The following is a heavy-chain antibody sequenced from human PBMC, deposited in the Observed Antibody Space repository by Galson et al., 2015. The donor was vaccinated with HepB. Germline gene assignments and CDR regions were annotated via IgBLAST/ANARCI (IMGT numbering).Heavy chain of an antibody. CDR2: IYTSGST. J-gene: IGHJ5*02. CDR1: GGSISSYY. Sequence: SETLSLTCTVSGGSISSYYWSWIRQPAGKGLEWIGRIYTSGSTNYNPSLKSRVTMSVDTSKNQFSLKLSSVTAADTAVYYCARHDSGTEGYCSGGSCYSSGHWFDPWGQGTLVTVSS. D-gene: IGHD2-15*01. V-gene: IGHV4-4*07. CDR3: ARHDSGTEGYCSGGSCYSSGHWFDP.